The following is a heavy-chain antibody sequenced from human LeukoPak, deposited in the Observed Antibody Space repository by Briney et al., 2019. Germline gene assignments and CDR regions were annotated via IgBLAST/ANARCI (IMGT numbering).Heavy chain of an antibody. CDR2: ISSSSSYI. CDR3: ARDAGDDYDSSGAYAFDI. J-gene: IGHJ3*02. V-gene: IGHV3-21*01. Sequence: GGSLRLSCAASGFTFSSYSMNWVRQAPGKGLEWVSSISSSSSYIYYADSVKGRFTISRDNAKNSLYLQMNSLRAEDTAVYYCARDAGDDYDSSGAYAFDIWGQGTMVTVSS. D-gene: IGHD3-22*01. CDR1: GFTFSSYS.